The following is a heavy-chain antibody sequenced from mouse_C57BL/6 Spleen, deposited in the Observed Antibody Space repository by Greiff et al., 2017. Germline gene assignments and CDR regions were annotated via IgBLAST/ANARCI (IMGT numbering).Heavy chain of an antibody. J-gene: IGHJ3*01. CDR1: GYTFTSYW. CDR3: ARRYYDYDGAWFAY. D-gene: IGHD2-4*01. CDR2: IDPSDSET. Sequence: QVQLQQSGAELVRPGSSVKLSCKASGYTFTSYWMHWVKQRPIQGLEWIGNIDPSDSETHYNQKFKDKATLTVDKSSSTAYMQLSSLTSEDSAVYYCARRYYDYDGAWFAYWGQGTLVTVSA. V-gene: IGHV1-52*01.